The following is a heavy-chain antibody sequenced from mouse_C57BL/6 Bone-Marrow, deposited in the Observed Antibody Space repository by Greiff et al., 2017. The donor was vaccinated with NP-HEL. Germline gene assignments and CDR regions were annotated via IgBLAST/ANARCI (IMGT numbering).Heavy chain of an antibody. CDR2: IDPSDSYT. J-gene: IGHJ2*01. Sequence: VQLQQPGAELVRPGTSVKLSCKASGYTFTSYWMHWVKQRPGQGLEWIGVIDPSDSYTNYNQKFKGKATLTVDTSSSTAYMQLSSLTSEDSAVYYCARGRYWGQGTTLTVSS. CDR3: ARGRY. V-gene: IGHV1-59*01. CDR1: GYTFTSYW.